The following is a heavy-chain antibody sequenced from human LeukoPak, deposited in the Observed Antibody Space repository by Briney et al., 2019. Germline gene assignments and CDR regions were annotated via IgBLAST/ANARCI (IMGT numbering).Heavy chain of an antibody. D-gene: IGHD1-26*01. V-gene: IGHV1-2*02. CDR2: ISPNSGET. CDR1: GYTFTGYY. CDR3: ARYSGSYYWFDP. J-gene: IGHJ5*02. Sequence: ASVKVSFKASGYTFTGYYLHWVRQAPGQGLEWMGWISPNSGETNSAQKFQGRVTMSRDTSISTAYMELSRLTSDDTAVYYCARYSGSYYWFDPWGQGTLVTVSS.